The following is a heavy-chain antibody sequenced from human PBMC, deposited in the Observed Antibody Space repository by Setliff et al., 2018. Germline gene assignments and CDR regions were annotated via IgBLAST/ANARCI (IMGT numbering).Heavy chain of an antibody. J-gene: IGHJ4*02. CDR1: GGSFSSFY. D-gene: IGHD3-3*01. V-gene: IGHV4-34*01. CDR3: RYWSGYYNNDY. CDR2: INHSGTT. Sequence: SETLSLTCAVYGGSFSSFYWSWIRQPPGKGLEWIGEINHSGTTTYNPSLKSRLTISVDASTNQFSLKLYSVTAADTAVYYCRYWSGYYNNDYWGQGTLVTVPQ.